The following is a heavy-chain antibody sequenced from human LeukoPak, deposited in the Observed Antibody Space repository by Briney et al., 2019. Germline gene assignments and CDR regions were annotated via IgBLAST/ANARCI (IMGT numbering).Heavy chain of an antibody. D-gene: IGHD1-14*01. J-gene: IGHJ3*02. CDR1: GYTFTSYA. CDR3: ARDGPTGRHAFDI. V-gene: IGHV1-18*01. CDR2: ISAYNGNT. Sequence: ASVKVSCKASGYTFTSYAMNWVRQAPGQGLEWMGWISAYNGNTNYAQKLQGRVTMTTDTSTSTAYMELRSLRSDDTAVYYCARDGPTGRHAFDIWGQGTMVTVSS.